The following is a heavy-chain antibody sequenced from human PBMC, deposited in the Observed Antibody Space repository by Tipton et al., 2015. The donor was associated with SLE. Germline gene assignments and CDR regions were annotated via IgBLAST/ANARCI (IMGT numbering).Heavy chain of an antibody. CDR1: GFTFSTYS. V-gene: IGHV3-48*01. CDR2: ISSSSTTI. Sequence: SLRLFCAASGFTFSTYSMNWVRQAPGKGLEWVSYISSSSTTIYYADSVKGRFTISRDNSENTLFLQMDSLRADDTAVYYCAKDPGKSGLDNWGQGTLVTVSS. CDR3: AKDPGKSGLDN. J-gene: IGHJ4*02. D-gene: IGHD3-3*01.